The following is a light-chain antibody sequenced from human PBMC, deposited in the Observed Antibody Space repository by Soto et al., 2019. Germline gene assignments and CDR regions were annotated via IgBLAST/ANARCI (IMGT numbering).Light chain of an antibody. CDR2: DAS. J-gene: IGKJ4*01. CDR1: QTISNW. CDR3: QQYNTYPLT. Sequence: DIQMTQSPSTLSASVGDRVTITCRASQTISNWLAWYQQKPGKAPKVLIYDASTLDGGVPSRFSGRRSWTDFTLTISSLQPSDFATYYCQQYNTYPLTFGGGTKVEI. V-gene: IGKV1-5*01.